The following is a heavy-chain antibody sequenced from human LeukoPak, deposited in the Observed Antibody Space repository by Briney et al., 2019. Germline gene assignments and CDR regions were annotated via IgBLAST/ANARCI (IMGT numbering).Heavy chain of an antibody. CDR1: GGSISSYY. J-gene: IGHJ5*02. Sequence: SETLSLTCTVSGGSISSYYWSWIRQPPGKGLEWIGYIYYSGSTNYNPSLKSRVTISVDTSKNQFSLKLSSVTAADTAVYYCARGPNWFDPWGRGTLVTVSS. CDR2: IYYSGST. CDR3: ARGPNWFDP. V-gene: IGHV4-59*01.